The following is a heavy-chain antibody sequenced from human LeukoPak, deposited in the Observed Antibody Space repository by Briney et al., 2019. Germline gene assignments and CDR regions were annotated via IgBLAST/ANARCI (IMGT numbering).Heavy chain of an antibody. CDR1: GFSFSNYA. Sequence: PGGSLRLSCAASGFSFSNYAMSWVRQAPGKGLEWVSTISASGGSTYYADSVKGRFTVSRDNSKNTLYLQMNSLRAEDTAVYYCAKGFRNYDILTGYYYPHFEYWGQGTLVTVSS. J-gene: IGHJ4*02. V-gene: IGHV3-23*01. CDR3: AKGFRNYDILTGYYYPHFEY. CDR2: ISASGGST. D-gene: IGHD3-9*01.